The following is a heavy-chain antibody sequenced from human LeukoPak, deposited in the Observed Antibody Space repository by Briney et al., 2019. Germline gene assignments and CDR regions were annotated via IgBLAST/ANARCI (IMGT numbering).Heavy chain of an antibody. V-gene: IGHV3-30-3*01. CDR1: GFTFSSYA. Sequence: GGSLRLSCAASGFTFSSYAMHWVRQAPGKGLEWVAVISYDGSNKYYADSVKGRFTISRDNAKNSLYLQMNSLRAEDTALYYCARGVGATRDFDYWGQGTLVTVSS. CDR3: ARGVGATRDFDY. J-gene: IGHJ4*02. CDR2: ISYDGSNK. D-gene: IGHD1-26*01.